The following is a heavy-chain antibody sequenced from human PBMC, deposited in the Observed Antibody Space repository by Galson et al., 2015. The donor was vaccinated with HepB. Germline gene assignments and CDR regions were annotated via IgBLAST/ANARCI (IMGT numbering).Heavy chain of an antibody. J-gene: IGHJ4*02. D-gene: IGHD6-13*01. CDR2: MNPNSGDT. CDR3: ARRERGGSWKIDY. V-gene: IGHV1-8*01. Sequence: SVKVSCKASGYTFSNYDINWVRQATGRGPEWMGWMNPNSGDTGYAQKFQGRVTMTSNTPISTAYMELSSLRSEDTAIYYCARRERGGSWKIDYWGQGTLVSVSS. CDR1: GYTFSNYD.